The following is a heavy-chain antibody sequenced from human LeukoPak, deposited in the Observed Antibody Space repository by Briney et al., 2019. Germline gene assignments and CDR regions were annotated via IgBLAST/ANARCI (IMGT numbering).Heavy chain of an antibody. V-gene: IGHV5-51*01. CDR2: IYPGDSDT. CDR1: GYSFTSYW. Sequence: GGSLKISCKGSGYSFTSYWFGWVRQMPGKGLEWMGIIYPGDSDTRYSPSFQGQVTISADKSISTAYLQWSSLKASDTAMYYCARQRYCSGGSCCPADHWGQGTLVTVSS. CDR3: ARQRYCSGGSCCPADH. D-gene: IGHD2-15*01. J-gene: IGHJ4*02.